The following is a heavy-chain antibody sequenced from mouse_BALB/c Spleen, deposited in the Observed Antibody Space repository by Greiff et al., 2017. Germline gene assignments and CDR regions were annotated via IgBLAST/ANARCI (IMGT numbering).Heavy chain of an antibody. CDR1: GFSLTSYG. CDR3: ARESTTVVATNFDV. CDR2: IWAGGST. J-gene: IGHJ1*01. D-gene: IGHD1-1*01. Sequence: QVQLKESGPGLVAPSQSLSITCTVSGFSLTSYGVHWVRQPPGKGLEWLGVIWAGGSTNYNSALMSRLSISKDNSKSQVFLKMNSLQTDDTAMYYGARESTTVVATNFDVWGAGTTVTVSS. V-gene: IGHV2-9*02.